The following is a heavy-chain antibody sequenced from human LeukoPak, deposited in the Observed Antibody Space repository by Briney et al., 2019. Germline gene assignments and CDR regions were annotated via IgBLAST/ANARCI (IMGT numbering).Heavy chain of an antibody. CDR3: AIGGNSEFEY. CDR1: GYSFTSYW. Sequence: GESLRISCKGSGYSFTSYWITWVRQMPGKGLEWMGMIDPSDSYTKYGPSFQGHVTISADKSISTAYLQWSSLKASDTAMYYCAIGGNSEFEYWGQGILVTVSS. V-gene: IGHV5-10-1*01. CDR2: IDPSDSYT. J-gene: IGHJ4*02. D-gene: IGHD4-23*01.